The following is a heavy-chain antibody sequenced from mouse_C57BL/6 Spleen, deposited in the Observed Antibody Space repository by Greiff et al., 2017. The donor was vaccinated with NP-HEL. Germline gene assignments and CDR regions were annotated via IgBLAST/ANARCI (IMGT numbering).Heavy chain of an antibody. D-gene: IGHD2-5*01. Sequence: QVQLKEPGAELVRPGSSVKLSCKASGYTFTSYWMDWVKQRPGQGLEWIGNIYPSDSETHYNQKFKDKATLTVDKSSSTAYMQLSSLTSEDSAVYYDARSKLWFAYWGQGTLVTVSA. CDR2: IYPSDSET. CDR3: ARSKLWFAY. J-gene: IGHJ3*01. CDR1: GYTFTSYW. V-gene: IGHV1-61*01.